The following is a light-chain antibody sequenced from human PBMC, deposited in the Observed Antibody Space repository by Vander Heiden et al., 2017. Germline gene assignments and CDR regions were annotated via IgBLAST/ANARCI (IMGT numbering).Light chain of an antibody. CDR2: GNN. J-gene: IGLJ1*01. V-gene: IGLV1-40*01. CDR3: QSYDSGPYV. CDR1: SSNIGAGYD. Sequence: QSVLTPPPSVSGAPGQRVTIPCTGTSSNIGAGYDVYWYQQLPGTAPKLLIYGNNNRPSGVPDRFSGSKSGTSASLAITGLQAEDEADYYCQSYDSGPYVFGTGTRVTVL.